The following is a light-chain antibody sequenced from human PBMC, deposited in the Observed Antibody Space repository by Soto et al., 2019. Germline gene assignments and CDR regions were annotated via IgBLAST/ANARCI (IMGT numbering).Light chain of an antibody. CDR3: SSYTNSSPFV. V-gene: IGLV2-14*01. Sequence: QSALTQPASVSGSPGQSITISCTGTSSDDGGYNYVSWYQQHPGKAPKLMIYDVSNWPSGVSNRFSGSKSGNTASLTISGLQAEDEADYYCSSYTNSSPFVFGTGTKVTVL. CDR1: SSDDGGYNY. CDR2: DVS. J-gene: IGLJ1*01.